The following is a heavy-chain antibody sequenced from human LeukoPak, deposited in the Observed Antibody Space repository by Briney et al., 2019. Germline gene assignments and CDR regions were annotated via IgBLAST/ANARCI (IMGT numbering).Heavy chain of an antibody. V-gene: IGHV3-7*01. CDR3: ARYQWIQLWTWDY. CDR2: IKQDGSEK. D-gene: IGHD5-18*01. CDR1: KFTFSSYW. Sequence: GGSLRLSCVASKFTFSSYWMSWVRQAPGKGLEWVANIKQDGSEKYYVDSVKGRFTISRDNAKNPLYLQMNSLRAEDTAVYYCARYQWIQLWTWDYWGQGTLVTVSS. J-gene: IGHJ4*02.